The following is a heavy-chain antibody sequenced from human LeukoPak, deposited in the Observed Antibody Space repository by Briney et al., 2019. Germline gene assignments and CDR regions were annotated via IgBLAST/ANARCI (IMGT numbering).Heavy chain of an antibody. J-gene: IGHJ4*02. Sequence: PLETLSLTCTVSGGSISSYYWSWIRQPAGKGLEWIGRIYASGSTNYNPSLNSRVTMSVDASKNQFSLKLSSVTAADTAVYYCARDFGSSGWYDYWGQGTLVTVSS. CDR3: ARDFGSSGWYDY. V-gene: IGHV4-4*07. CDR2: IYASGST. D-gene: IGHD6-19*01. CDR1: GGSISSYY.